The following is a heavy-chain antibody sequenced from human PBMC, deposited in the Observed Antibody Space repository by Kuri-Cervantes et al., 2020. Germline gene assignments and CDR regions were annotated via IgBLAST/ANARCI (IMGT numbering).Heavy chain of an antibody. CDR1: GFTFSSYA. D-gene: IGHD6-19*01. CDR2: ISYDGSNK. V-gene: IGHV3-30-3*01. Sequence: GESLKISCAASGFTFSSYAMHWVRQAPGKGLEWVAVISYDGSNKYYADSVKGRFTISRDNAKNSLYLQMNSLRDEDTAVYYCARDTGSGWYFGGQGTLVTV. J-gene: IGHJ4*02. CDR3: ARDTGSGWYF.